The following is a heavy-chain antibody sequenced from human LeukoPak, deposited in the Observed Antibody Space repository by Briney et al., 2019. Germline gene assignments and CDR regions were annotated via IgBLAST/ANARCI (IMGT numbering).Heavy chain of an antibody. Sequence: GGSLRLSCAASGLTFSGYWLNWVRQAPGKGLEWVANIKPDGSEKYYVDSVKGRFTISRDNAKNSLYLQMTSLRAEDTAVYYCARGSGDYSGQGTLVTVSS. CDR1: GLTFSGYW. CDR3: ARGSGDY. J-gene: IGHJ4*02. V-gene: IGHV3-7*04. CDR2: IKPDGSEK.